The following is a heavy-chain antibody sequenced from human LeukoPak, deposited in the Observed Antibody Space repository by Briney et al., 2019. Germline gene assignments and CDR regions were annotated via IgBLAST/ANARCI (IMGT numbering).Heavy chain of an antibody. CDR2: MNPNSGNT. J-gene: IGHJ5*02. V-gene: IGHV1-8*02. D-gene: IGHD3-9*01. CDR1: GGTFSSYA. Sequence: GASVKVSCRASGGTFSSYAINWVRQATGQGLEWMGWMNPNSGNTGYAQKFQGRVTMTRNTSISTAYMELSSLRSEDTAVYYCARGDYDILTGYYIKGVDWFDPWGQGTLVTVSS. CDR3: ARGDYDILTGYYIKGVDWFDP.